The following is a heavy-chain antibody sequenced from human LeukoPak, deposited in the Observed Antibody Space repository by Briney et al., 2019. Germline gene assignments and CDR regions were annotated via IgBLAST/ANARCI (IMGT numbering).Heavy chain of an antibody. J-gene: IGHJ1*01. Sequence: ASVTVSCTASGYTFTSYYMHWVRQAPGQGLEWMGIINPSGGSTSYAQKFQGRVTMTRDTSTSTVYMELSSLRSEDTAVYYCARATVTRGIRTGPAAEVGAAEYFQHWGQGTLVTVSS. CDR1: GYTFTSYY. CDR3: ARATVTRGIRTGPAAEVGAAEYFQH. CDR2: INPSGGST. V-gene: IGHV1-46*01. D-gene: IGHD4-17*01.